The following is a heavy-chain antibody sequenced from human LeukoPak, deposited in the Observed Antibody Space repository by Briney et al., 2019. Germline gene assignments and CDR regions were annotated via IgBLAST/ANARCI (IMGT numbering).Heavy chain of an antibody. CDR1: GFTFSSSW. CDR2: IKQDGSEK. CDR3: ASDRDYYDSSGYLFDY. Sequence: GGSLRLSCAAPGFTFSSSWMSWVRQAPGKGLEWVANIKQDGSEKYYVDSVKGRFTISRDNAKNSLYLQMNSLRAEDTAVYYCASDRDYYDSSGYLFDYWGQGTLVTVSS. J-gene: IGHJ4*02. D-gene: IGHD3-22*01. V-gene: IGHV3-7*01.